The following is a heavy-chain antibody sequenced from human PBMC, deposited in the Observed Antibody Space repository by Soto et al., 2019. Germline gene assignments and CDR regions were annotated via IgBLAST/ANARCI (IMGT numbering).Heavy chain of an antibody. CDR1: GGSISSSSYY. CDR3: ARSPIDITIFGVVIPGWFDP. D-gene: IGHD3-3*01. CDR2: IYYSGST. Sequence: SETLSLTCTVSGGSISSSSYYWGWIRQPPGKGLEWIGSIYYSGSTYYNPSLKSRVTISVDTSKNQFSLKLSSVTAADTAVYYCARSPIDITIFGVVIPGWFDPWGQGTLVT. J-gene: IGHJ5*02. V-gene: IGHV4-39*01.